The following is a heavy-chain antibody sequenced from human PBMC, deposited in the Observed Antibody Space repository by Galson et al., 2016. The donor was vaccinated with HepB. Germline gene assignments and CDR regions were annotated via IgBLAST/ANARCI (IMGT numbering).Heavy chain of an antibody. CDR1: GDSVSRNSAG. CDR3: ARGNAFDN. V-gene: IGHV6-1*01. Sequence: CAISGDSVSRNSAGWNWIRQSPSRGLEWLGRTYYRRSKWYKDYAVSVKSRITINADTSKNQFSLQLNSVTPEDTAVYYCARGNAFDNWGQGTMVSVSS. J-gene: IGHJ3*02. CDR2: TYYRRSKWYK.